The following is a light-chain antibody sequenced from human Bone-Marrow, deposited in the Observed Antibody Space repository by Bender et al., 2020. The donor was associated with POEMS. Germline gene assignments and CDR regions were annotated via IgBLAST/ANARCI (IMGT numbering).Light chain of an antibody. CDR1: SSNIGSNY. V-gene: IGLV1-47*01. CDR2: KNN. J-gene: IGLJ3*02. Sequence: QSVLTQPPSASGTPGQRVTISCSGSSSNIGSNYVYWYQHLPGTAPKLLIYKNNQRPSGVPDRFSGSKSGTSASLAISGLRSEDEADYYCAAWEDSLNGWVFGGGTKLTVL. CDR3: AAWEDSLNGWV.